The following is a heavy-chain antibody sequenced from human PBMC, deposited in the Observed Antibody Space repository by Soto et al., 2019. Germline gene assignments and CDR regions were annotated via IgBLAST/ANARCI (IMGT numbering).Heavy chain of an antibody. V-gene: IGHV3-23*01. D-gene: IGHD3-10*02. Sequence: GSLRLSCAASGFTFSSYSMNWVRQAPGKGLEWVSAITADGAATYYSDSVKGRFTISRDNSKNTVFLQLNSLRAEDTALYFCAQGTRRFTMSWGLGTLVTVSS. CDR3: AQGTRRFTMS. CDR2: ITADGAAT. CDR1: GFTFSSYS. J-gene: IGHJ4*02.